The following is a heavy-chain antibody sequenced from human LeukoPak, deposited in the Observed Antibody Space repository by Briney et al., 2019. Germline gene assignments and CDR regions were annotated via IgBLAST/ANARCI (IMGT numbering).Heavy chain of an antibody. D-gene: IGHD3-10*01. J-gene: IGHJ4*02. V-gene: IGHV3-21*01. CDR2: ISSSSSYI. CDR3: ARQIDYYGSGSLPDY. CDR1: GFTFSSYS. Sequence: GGSLRLSCAASGFTFSSYSMNWVRQAPGKGLEWVSSISSSSSYIYYADSAKGRFTISRDNAKNSLYLQMNSLRAEDTAVYYCARQIDYYGSGSLPDYWGQGTLVTVSS.